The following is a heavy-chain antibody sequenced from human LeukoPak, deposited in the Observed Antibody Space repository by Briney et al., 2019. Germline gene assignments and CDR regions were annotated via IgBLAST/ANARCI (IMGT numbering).Heavy chain of an antibody. Sequence: PSQTLSLTCAVSGGSISSGGYSWSWIRQPPGKGLEWIGSIYYSGSTYYNPSLKSRVTISVDTSKNQFSLKLSSVTAADTAVYYCARRVHSSSGLDGNHFDYWGQGTLVTVSS. CDR2: IYYSGST. CDR3: ARRVHSSSGLDGNHFDY. D-gene: IGHD6-13*01. CDR1: GGSISSGGYS. V-gene: IGHV4-30-2*03. J-gene: IGHJ4*02.